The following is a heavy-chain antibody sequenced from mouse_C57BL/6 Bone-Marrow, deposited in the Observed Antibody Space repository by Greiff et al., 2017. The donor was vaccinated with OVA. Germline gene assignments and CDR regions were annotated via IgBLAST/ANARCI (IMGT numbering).Heavy chain of an antibody. V-gene: IGHV5-4*01. D-gene: IGHD1-1*01. CDR3: AREEYYGSSYWYFDV. CDR1: GFTFSSYA. CDR2: ISDGGSYT. J-gene: IGHJ1*03. Sequence: DVMLVESGGGLVKPGGSLKLSCAASGFTFSSYAMSWVRQTPEKRLEWVATISDGGSYTYYPDNVKGRFTISRDNAKNNLYLQMSHLKSEDTAMYYCAREEYYGSSYWYFDVWGTGTTVTVSS.